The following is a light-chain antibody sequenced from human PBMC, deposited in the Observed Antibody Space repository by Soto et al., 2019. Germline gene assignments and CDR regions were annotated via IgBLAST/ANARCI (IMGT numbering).Light chain of an antibody. J-gene: IGKJ4*01. CDR1: QSVINY. CDR3: QQRANWPLT. V-gene: IGKV3-11*01. CDR2: DTS. Sequence: EIVLTPSPATLSLSPVERATLSCRASQSVINYLAWYQQKPGQAPRLLIYDTSNRATGIPARFSGSGSGTDFTLIISSLEPEDFAVYYCQQRANWPLTFGGGTKVDIK.